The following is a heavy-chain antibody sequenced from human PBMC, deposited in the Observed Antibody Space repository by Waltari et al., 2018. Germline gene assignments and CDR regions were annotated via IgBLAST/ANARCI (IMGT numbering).Heavy chain of an antibody. J-gene: IGHJ4*02. Sequence: EVQLVESGGGLVKPGGSLRLSCAASGFTFSSYTMNWVRQAPGKGLEWVSSITSGSSYIYYEDSLKGRFTISRDNAKNSLYLQMNSLRAEDTAVYYCARDQGYYDFVNWGQGTLVTVSS. D-gene: IGHD3-3*01. V-gene: IGHV3-21*01. CDR2: ITSGSSYI. CDR1: GFTFSSYT. CDR3: ARDQGYYDFVN.